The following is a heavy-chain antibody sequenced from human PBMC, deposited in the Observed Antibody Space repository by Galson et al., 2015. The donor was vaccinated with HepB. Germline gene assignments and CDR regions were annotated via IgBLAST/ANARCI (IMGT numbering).Heavy chain of an antibody. V-gene: IGHV3-21*01. Sequence: SLRLSCAASGFSFRTYRMTWVRQAPGKGLDWVSCISSTSTYIAYTDSLKGRFTISRDNAKSSVYLQMNDLRAEDTAVYFCAKSVLEGGHWYFDIWGRGTLVTVSS. D-gene: IGHD5/OR15-5a*01. J-gene: IGHJ2*01. CDR2: ISSTSTYI. CDR3: AKSVLEGGHWYFDI. CDR1: GFSFRTYR.